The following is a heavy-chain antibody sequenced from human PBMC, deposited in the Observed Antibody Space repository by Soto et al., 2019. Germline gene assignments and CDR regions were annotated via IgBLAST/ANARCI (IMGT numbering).Heavy chain of an antibody. D-gene: IGHD2-8*02. J-gene: IGHJ4*02. CDR3: ATYSDCTGGGCSANPDH. V-gene: IGHV3-7*01. CDR1: GFTFSSYW. Sequence: DVHLVESGGGLVQPGGSLRLSCLTSGFTFSSYWMSWVRQAPGKGPEWVATIKTDGGEEYYVDSVRGRFTISRDNARDSLFLQMNGLRVEDTAVYYCATYSDCTGGGCSANPDHWGQGTLVTVSS. CDR2: IKTDGGEE.